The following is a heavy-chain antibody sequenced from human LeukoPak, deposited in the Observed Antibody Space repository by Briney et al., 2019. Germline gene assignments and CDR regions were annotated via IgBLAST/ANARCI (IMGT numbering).Heavy chain of an antibody. V-gene: IGHV3-33*01. CDR1: GLTLQYYAFSNYG. D-gene: IGHD1-26*01. CDR2: IWYDGSNK. Sequence: GGSLRLSCEASGLTLQYYAFSNYGMHWVRQAPGKGLEWVAVIWYDGSNKGYGDSVKGRFTVSRDNSKNMLYLQMNSLRDEDPAVYYRATNSGTPPRYMGVWGKGTTVSVSS. CDR3: ATNSGTPPRYMGV. J-gene: IGHJ6*03.